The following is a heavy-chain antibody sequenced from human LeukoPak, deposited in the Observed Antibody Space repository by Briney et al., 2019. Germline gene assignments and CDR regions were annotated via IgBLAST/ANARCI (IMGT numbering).Heavy chain of an antibody. CDR2: IYSGGST. D-gene: IGHD6-19*01. V-gene: IGHV3-53*01. J-gene: IGHJ4*02. CDR1: GFTFSSNY. CDR3: AKERESSGWYGTYDFDY. Sequence: GGSLRLSCAASGFTFSSNYMSWVRQAPGKGLEWVSVIYSGGSTYYADSVKGRFTISRHNSKNTLYLQMNSLRAEDTAVYYCAKERESSGWYGTYDFDYWGQGTLVTVSS.